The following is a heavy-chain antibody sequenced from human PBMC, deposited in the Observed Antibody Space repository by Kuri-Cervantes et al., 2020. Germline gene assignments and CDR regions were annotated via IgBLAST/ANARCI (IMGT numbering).Heavy chain of an antibody. Sequence: GESLKISCAASGFTFSSYAMSWVRLAPGRGLEWVSSISASGGATYHADSVKGRFSISRDNSKNTLYLVMNSLRAEDTAVYYCARRDDYYYDSGGYYEIQGFDPWGQGTLVTVSS. CDR1: GFTFSSYA. CDR3: ARRDDYYYDSGGYYEIQGFDP. J-gene: IGHJ5*02. CDR2: ISASGGAT. D-gene: IGHD3-22*01. V-gene: IGHV3-23*01.